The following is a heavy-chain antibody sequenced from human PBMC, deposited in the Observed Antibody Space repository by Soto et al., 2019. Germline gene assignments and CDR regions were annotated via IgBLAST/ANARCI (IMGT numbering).Heavy chain of an antibody. D-gene: IGHD3-10*02. Sequence: VQLVQSGAEVKEPGDSVRVSCEASGYTFTAYHIHWVRQAPGQGLEWMGWINPKFGDTTYAQDFQGRVSMTRDMSISTVYMELSRLTSDDTAIYYCARYMDYYYGRGSGNGHGVWGQGTTVTVFS. CDR3: ARYMDYYYGRGSGNGHGV. V-gene: IGHV1-2*02. J-gene: IGHJ6*02. CDR1: GYTFTAYH. CDR2: INPKFGDT.